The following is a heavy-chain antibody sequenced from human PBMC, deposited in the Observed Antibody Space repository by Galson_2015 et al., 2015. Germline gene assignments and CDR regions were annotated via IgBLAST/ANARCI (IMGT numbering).Heavy chain of an antibody. CDR3: AKVAYSLGDDY. J-gene: IGHJ4*02. CDR2: ISYDGSNK. D-gene: IGHD3-16*01. V-gene: IGHV3-30*18. Sequence: SLRLSCAASAFTFSTYGMPWVRQAPGKGLEWVAVISYDGSNKYYADSVKGRFTISRDTSKNTLYLQMNGLRADDTAVYYCAKVAYSLGDDYWGQGTLVTVSS. CDR1: AFTFSTYG.